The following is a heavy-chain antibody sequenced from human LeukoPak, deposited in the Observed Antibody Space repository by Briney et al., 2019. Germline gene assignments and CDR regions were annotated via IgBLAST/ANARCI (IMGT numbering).Heavy chain of an antibody. V-gene: IGHV3-33*01. D-gene: IGHD2-21*01. CDR2: IWYDGSNK. CDR1: GFTFSSYG. Sequence: GGSLRLSCAASGFTFSSYGMHWVRQAPGKGLEWVAVIWYDGSNKYYADSVKGRFTISRDNSKNTLYLQMNSLKTEDTAVYYCTLNLLWWSQGTLVTVSS. J-gene: IGHJ4*02. CDR3: TLNLLW.